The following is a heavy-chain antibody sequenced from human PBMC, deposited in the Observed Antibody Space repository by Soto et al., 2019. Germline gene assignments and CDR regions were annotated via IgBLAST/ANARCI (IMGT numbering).Heavy chain of an antibody. CDR2: IDWDDDK. V-gene: IGHV2-70*04. CDR3: ARMGGYNGRYYFDY. Sequence: GPGPTLVNPTQTLTLTCTFSGFSHSTSRMRVSWIRQPPGKALEWLARIDWDDDKFYSTSLKTRLTISKDTSKNQVVLTMTNMDPVDTATYYCARMGGYNGRYYFDYWGQGTLVPVFS. J-gene: IGHJ4*02. CDR1: GFSHSTSRMR. D-gene: IGHD5-12*01.